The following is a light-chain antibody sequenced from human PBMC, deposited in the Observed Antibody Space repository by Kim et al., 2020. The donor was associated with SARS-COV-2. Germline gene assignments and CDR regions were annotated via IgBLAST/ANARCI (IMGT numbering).Light chain of an antibody. V-gene: IGLV1-47*01. Sequence: GQRVTCSCSGSSSNIGSNYVYWYQQLPGTAPKLLIYRNNQRPSGVPDRFSGSKSGTSASLAISGLRSEDEADYYCAAWDDSLSGPLFGGGTQLTVL. CDR2: RNN. CDR3: AAWDDSLSGPL. CDR1: SSNIGSNY. J-gene: IGLJ2*01.